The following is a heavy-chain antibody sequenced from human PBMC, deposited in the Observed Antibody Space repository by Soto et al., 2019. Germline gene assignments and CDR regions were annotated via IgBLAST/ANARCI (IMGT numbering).Heavy chain of an antibody. CDR2: MNPNSGNT. J-gene: IGHJ6*03. CDR3: ARGGYCSSTSCRSYYYYYMDV. D-gene: IGHD2-2*01. CDR1: GYTFTSYD. Sequence: ASVKVSCKASGYTFTSYDINWVRQATGQGLEWMGWMNPNSGNTGYAQKFQGRVTMTRNTSISTAYMELSSLRSEDTAVYYCARGGYCSSTSCRSYYYYYMDVWGKGTTVTVSS. V-gene: IGHV1-8*01.